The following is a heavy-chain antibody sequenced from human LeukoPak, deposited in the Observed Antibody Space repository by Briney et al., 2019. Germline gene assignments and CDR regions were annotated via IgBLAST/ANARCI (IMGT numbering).Heavy chain of an antibody. CDR2: IKQDGSEK. Sequence: GGSLRLSCAASGFTFSSYWMSWVRQAPGKGLEWVANIKQDGSEKYYVDSVKGRFTISRGNAKNSLYLQMNSLRAEDTAVYYCASRYYDFWSGYYPYYYYYYMDVWGKGTTVTVSS. V-gene: IGHV3-7*01. CDR1: GFTFSSYW. CDR3: ASRYYDFWSGYYPYYYYYYMDV. J-gene: IGHJ6*03. D-gene: IGHD3-3*01.